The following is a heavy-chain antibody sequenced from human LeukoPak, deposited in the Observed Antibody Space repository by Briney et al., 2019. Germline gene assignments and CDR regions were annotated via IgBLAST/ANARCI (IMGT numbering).Heavy chain of an antibody. CDR1: RFTFSNYW. Sequence: GGSLRLSCAASRFTFSNYWMSWVRQAPGKGLEWVANINQDGSEKYYVDSVKGRFTISRDNSKNTLYLQMNSLRAEDTAVYYCAKDDNYIRFLSWGQGTLVTVSS. CDR3: AKDDNYIRFLS. J-gene: IGHJ5*02. CDR2: INQDGSEK. V-gene: IGHV3-7*03. D-gene: IGHD3-16*01.